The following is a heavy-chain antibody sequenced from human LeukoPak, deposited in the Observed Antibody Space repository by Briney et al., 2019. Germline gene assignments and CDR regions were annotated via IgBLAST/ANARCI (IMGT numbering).Heavy chain of an antibody. Sequence: PSQTLPLTCTVSGGSISSGSYYWSWIRQPAGKGLEWIGRIYTSGSTNYNPSLKSRVTISVDTSKNQFSLKLSSVTAADTAVYYCARGGPALFDYWGQGTLVTVSS. J-gene: IGHJ4*02. CDR3: ARGGPALFDY. CDR1: GGSISSGSYY. D-gene: IGHD6-25*01. CDR2: IYTSGST. V-gene: IGHV4-61*02.